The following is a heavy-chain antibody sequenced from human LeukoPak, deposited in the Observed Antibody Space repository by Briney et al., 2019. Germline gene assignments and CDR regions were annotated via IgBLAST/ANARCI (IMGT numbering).Heavy chain of an antibody. D-gene: IGHD2-21*02. Sequence: PGGSLRLSCAASGFTFSSYAMHWVRQAPGKGLEWVAVISYDGSNKYYADSVKGRFTISRDNSKNTLYLQMNSLRAEDTAVYYCAKHGHIVVVTAIYFDYWGQGTLVTVSS. J-gene: IGHJ4*02. CDR2: ISYDGSNK. CDR1: GFTFSSYA. CDR3: AKHGHIVVVTAIYFDY. V-gene: IGHV3-30-3*02.